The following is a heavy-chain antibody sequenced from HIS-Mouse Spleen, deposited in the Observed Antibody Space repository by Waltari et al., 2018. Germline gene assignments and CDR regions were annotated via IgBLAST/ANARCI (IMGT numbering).Heavy chain of an antibody. CDR2: IDYSGST. CDR1: GGSISSSSYY. CDR3: ARGRDSGSYYFDY. Sequence: QLQLQESGPGLVKPSETLSLTCTVSGGSISSSSYYWGWIRQPPGKGLEWIGSIDYSGSTYYNPSLKSRVTISVDTSKNQFSLKLSSVTAADTAVYYCARGRDSGSYYFDYWGQGTLVTVSS. J-gene: IGHJ4*02. D-gene: IGHD1-26*01. V-gene: IGHV4-39*07.